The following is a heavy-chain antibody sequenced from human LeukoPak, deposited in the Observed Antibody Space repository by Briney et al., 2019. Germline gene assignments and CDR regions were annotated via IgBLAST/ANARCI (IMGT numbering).Heavy chain of an antibody. Sequence: PSETLSLTCAVYGGSFSGNYWSWIRQPPGRGLEWIGEINHSGSTNYNPSLKSRVTISVDTSKNQFSLKLSSVTAADTAVYYCARGSTLYSCSTRSLNTAMARDYYDYWGQGTLVTVSS. CDR3: ARGSTLYSCSTRSLNTAMARDYYDY. V-gene: IGHV4-34*01. CDR2: INHSGST. D-gene: IGHD5-18*01. J-gene: IGHJ4*02. CDR1: GGSFSGNY.